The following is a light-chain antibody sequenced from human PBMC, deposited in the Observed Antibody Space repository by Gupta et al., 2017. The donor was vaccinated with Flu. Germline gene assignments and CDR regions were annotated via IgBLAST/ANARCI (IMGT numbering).Light chain of an antibody. CDR3: NQSETVPRT. J-gene: IGKJ1*01. CDR1: QSSGTS. Sequence: AFPAVKPKEKVTITFRASQSSGTSLHWYPEKPDQSPKLLIKYGSQSISGGPARFSGSGSGTDFTLTINSLEAEDAAAYYCNQSETVPRTLGQGTKVEIK. V-gene: IGKV6D-21*02. CDR2: YGS.